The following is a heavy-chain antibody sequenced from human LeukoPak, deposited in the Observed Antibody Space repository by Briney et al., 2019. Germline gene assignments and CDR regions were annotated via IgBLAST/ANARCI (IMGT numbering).Heavy chain of an antibody. D-gene: IGHD2-21*01. CDR1: GGSISSSSYY. V-gene: IGHV4-39*01. J-gene: IGHJ3*02. CDR2: IYYSGST. CDR3: ARFSVVHILVITEGVADAFDI. Sequence: SETLSLTCTVSGGSISSSSYYWGWIRQPPGKGLEWIGSIYYSGSTYYNPSLKSRVTISVDTSKNQFSLKLSSVTAADTAVYYCARFSVVHILVITEGVADAFDIWGQGTMVTVSS.